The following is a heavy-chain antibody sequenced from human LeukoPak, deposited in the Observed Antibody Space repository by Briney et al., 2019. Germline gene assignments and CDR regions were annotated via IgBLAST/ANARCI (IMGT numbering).Heavy chain of an antibody. V-gene: IGHV3-48*01. J-gene: IGHJ3*02. CDR1: GFTFSSYE. D-gene: IGHD3-22*01. CDR3: AREDYYDSSGENAFDI. CDR2: ISSSSSTI. Sequence: PAGGSLRLSCAASGFTFSSYEMNWVRQAPGKGLEWVSYISSSSSTIYYADSVKGRFTISRDNAKNSLYLQMNSLRAEDTAVYYCAREDYYDSSGENAFDIWGQGTMVTVSS.